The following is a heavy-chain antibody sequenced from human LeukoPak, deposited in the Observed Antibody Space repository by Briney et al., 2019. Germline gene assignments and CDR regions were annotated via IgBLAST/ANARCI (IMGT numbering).Heavy chain of an antibody. CDR1: GDSISSSNW. CDR2: IYHSGNT. J-gene: IGHJ4*02. D-gene: IGHD3-3*01. Sequence: SGTLSLTCAVSGDSISSSNWWSWVRQPPGKGLEWIGEIYHSGNTNYNPPLKSRVTISLDKSKNQFSLKLNSVTAADTAVYYCARVQRGITIFGAYYFDYWGQGTLVTVSS. CDR3: ARVQRGITIFGAYYFDY. V-gene: IGHV4-4*02.